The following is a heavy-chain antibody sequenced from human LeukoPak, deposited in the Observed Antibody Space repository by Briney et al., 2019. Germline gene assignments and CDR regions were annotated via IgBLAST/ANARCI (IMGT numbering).Heavy chain of an antibody. CDR1: GGSFSGYY. J-gene: IGHJ4*02. CDR2: INHSGST. V-gene: IGHV4-34*01. D-gene: IGHD3-22*01. Sequence: PSETLSLTCADYGGSFSGYYWSWIREPPGKGLEWIGEINHSGSTNYNPSLKSRVTISVDTSKNQFSLKLSSVTAADTAVYYCAREAFGRSVYYYDSSGYYSEWGQGTLVTVSS. CDR3: AREAFGRSVYYYDSSGYYSE.